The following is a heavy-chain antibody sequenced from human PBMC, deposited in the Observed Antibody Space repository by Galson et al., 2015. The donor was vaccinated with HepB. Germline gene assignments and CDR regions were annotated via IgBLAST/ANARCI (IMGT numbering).Heavy chain of an antibody. CDR1: GFSLSTSGVG. D-gene: IGHD3-10*01. Sequence: PALVKPTQTLTLTCTFSGFSLSTSGVGVGWIRQPPGKALEWLALIYWDDDKRYSPSLKSRLTITKDTSKNQVVLTMTNMDPVDTATYYCAHRPRGSGSHSFDPWGQGTLVTVSS. V-gene: IGHV2-5*02. CDR2: IYWDDDK. CDR3: AHRPRGSGSHSFDP. J-gene: IGHJ5*02.